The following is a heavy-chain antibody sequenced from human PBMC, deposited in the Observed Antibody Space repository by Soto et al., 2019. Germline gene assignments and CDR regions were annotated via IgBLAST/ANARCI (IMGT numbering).Heavy chain of an antibody. CDR1: GFTFSSYA. V-gene: IGHV3-23*01. CDR3: AKIVPPFWSGYDYYGMDV. D-gene: IGHD3-3*01. Sequence: EVQLLESGGGLVQPGGSLRLSCAASGFTFSSYAMSWVRQAPGKGLEWVSAISGSGGSTYYADSVKGRFTISRDNSKNTLYLQMNSLRAEDTAVYYCAKIVPPFWSGYDYYGMDVWGQGTTVTVSS. J-gene: IGHJ6*02. CDR2: ISGSGGST.